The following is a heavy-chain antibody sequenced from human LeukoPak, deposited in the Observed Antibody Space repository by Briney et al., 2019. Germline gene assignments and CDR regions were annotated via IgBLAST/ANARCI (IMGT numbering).Heavy chain of an antibody. V-gene: IGHV3-33*06. CDR3: AKEDPRDDYGDYGDY. J-gene: IGHJ4*02. CDR1: GFTFSSYA. CDR2: IWYDGSRK. Sequence: GGSLRLSCGASGFTFSSYAIHWVRQAPGKGLEWVAIIWYDGSRKYYADSVKGRFSISRDNSKNMVYLQMNSLRAEDTAVYYCAKEDPRDDYGDYGDYWGQGTLVTVSS. D-gene: IGHD4-17*01.